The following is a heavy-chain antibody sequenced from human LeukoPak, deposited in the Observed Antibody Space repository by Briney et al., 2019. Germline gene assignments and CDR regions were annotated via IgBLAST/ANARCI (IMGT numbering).Heavy chain of an antibody. Sequence: GGSLRLSCAASGLTFSSYAMSWVRQAPGKGLEWVSAISGSGVGTYCAESVKGRFTVSRDNSKNTLFLQMNSLRGEDSAVYSCAKNLRDISVTPNSYDAFDVWGQGTMVTVSS. J-gene: IGHJ3*01. CDR2: ISGSGVGT. V-gene: IGHV3-23*01. CDR1: GLTFSSYA. CDR3: AKNLRDISVTPNSYDAFDV. D-gene: IGHD4-17*01.